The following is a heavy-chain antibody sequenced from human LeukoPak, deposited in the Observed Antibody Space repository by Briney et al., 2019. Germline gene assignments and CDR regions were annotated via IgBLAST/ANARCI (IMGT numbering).Heavy chain of an antibody. CDR3: ARDKVVVAASGKYYFDY. Sequence: PSETLSLTCSVSGAPVNSHHWGWIRQPAGKGLEWIGRITASGSTNYTPSLRSRVTISVDKSKNQLFLRLASVTAADTAVYYCARDKVVVAASGKYYFDYWGQGTLVAVSS. CDR2: ITASGST. V-gene: IGHV4-4*07. D-gene: IGHD2-15*01. J-gene: IGHJ4*02. CDR1: GAPVNSHH.